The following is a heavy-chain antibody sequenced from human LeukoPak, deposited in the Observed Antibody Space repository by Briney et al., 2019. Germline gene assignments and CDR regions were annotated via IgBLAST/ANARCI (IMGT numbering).Heavy chain of an antibody. CDR1: GFTFTSSA. Sequence: SVKVSCKASGFTFTSSAVQWVRQARGQRLEWIGWIVVGSGNTNYAQKFQERVTITRDMSTSTAYMELSSLGSEDTAVYYCAADRVDSSGYYPQNWFDPWGQGTLVTVSS. D-gene: IGHD3-22*01. J-gene: IGHJ5*02. CDR2: IVVGSGNT. CDR3: AADRVDSSGYYPQNWFDP. V-gene: IGHV1-58*01.